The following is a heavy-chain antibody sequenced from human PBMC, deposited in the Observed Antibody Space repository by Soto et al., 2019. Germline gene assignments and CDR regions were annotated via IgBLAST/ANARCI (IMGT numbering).Heavy chain of an antibody. CDR3: ARRAETNGWNGFGADKYYFDF. CDR2: MNPNTGNS. J-gene: IGHJ4*02. D-gene: IGHD1-1*01. CDR1: GYTFTSYD. Sequence: ASVKVSCKASGYTFTSYDIYWVRQATGQGLEWMGWMNPNTGNSGYAQKFQGRVTVTSDTSINTVHMELSSLRSEDTAVYYCARRAETNGWNGFGADKYYFDFWGQGTLVTISS. V-gene: IGHV1-8*01.